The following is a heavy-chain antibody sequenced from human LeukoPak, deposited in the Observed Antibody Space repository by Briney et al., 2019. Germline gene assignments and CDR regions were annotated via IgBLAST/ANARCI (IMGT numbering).Heavy chain of an antibody. V-gene: IGHV1-8*03. CDR1: GYTFTSHD. CDR2: MNPNSGNT. J-gene: IGHJ5*02. CDR3: AREGCSSTSCYMGDYWFDP. Sequence: ASVKVSCKASGYTFTSHDINWVRQATGQGLEWMGWMNPNSGNTGYAQKFQGRVTITRNTSISTAYMELSSLRSEDTAVYYCAREGCSSTSCYMGDYWFDPWGQGTLVTVSS. D-gene: IGHD2-2*02.